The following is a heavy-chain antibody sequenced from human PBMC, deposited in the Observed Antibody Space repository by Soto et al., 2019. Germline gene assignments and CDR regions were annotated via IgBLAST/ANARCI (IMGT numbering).Heavy chain of an antibody. D-gene: IGHD3-22*01. CDR3: AKGGSGNYLTYYYYYGMDV. J-gene: IGHJ6*02. CDR2: IWYDGSNK. CDR1: GFTFSSYG. Sequence: PGGSLRLSCAASGFTFSSYGMHWVRQAPGKGLEWVAVIWYDGSNKYYADSVKGRFTISRDNSKNTVYLEMNNLRAEDTAMYYCAKGGSGNYLTYYYYYGMDVWGQGTTVTVSS. V-gene: IGHV3-30*02.